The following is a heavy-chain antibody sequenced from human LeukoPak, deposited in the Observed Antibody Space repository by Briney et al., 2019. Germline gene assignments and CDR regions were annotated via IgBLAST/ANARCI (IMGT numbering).Heavy chain of an antibody. Sequence: SETLSLTCAVYGGSFSGYYWSWIRQPPGKGLEWIGEINHSGSTNYNPSLTSRVTISVDTSKSQFSLKLSSVTAADTAVYYCARLKSDSSGYYLFDPWGQGTLVTVSS. D-gene: IGHD3-22*01. J-gene: IGHJ5*02. CDR1: GGSFSGYY. CDR2: INHSGST. V-gene: IGHV4-34*01. CDR3: ARLKSDSSGYYLFDP.